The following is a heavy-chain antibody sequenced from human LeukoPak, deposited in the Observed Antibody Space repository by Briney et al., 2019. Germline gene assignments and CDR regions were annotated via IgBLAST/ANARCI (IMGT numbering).Heavy chain of an antibody. J-gene: IGHJ4*02. D-gene: IGHD2-15*01. CDR2: IYYSGST. CDR3: ARLPKPYSHFDS. CDR1: GGSISSGGYY. V-gene: IGHV4-31*03. Sequence: SETLSLTCTVSGGSISSGGYYWSWIRQHPGKGLEWIGYIYYSGSTYYNPSLKSRVTISVDTSKNQFSLRLSSVTAADTAVYYCARLPKPYSHFDSWGQGTLVTVSS.